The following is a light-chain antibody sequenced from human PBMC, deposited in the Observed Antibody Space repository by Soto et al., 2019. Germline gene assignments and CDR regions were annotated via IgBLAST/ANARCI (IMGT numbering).Light chain of an antibody. CDR2: MAS. J-gene: IGKJ1*01. CDR3: QQYNTYSPWT. Sequence: DIQMTQSPSTLSACVGDRVTITCRARQSISNWLAWYQQKPGKAPKFLIYMASSLASGVPSRFSGSGSGTEFTLTFSRLQPDDVTTYYCQQYNTYSPWTLGQGTKAVIK. CDR1: QSISNW. V-gene: IGKV1-5*03.